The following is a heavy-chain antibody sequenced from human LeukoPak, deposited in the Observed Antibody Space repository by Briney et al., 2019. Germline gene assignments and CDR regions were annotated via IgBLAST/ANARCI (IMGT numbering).Heavy chain of an antibody. Sequence: SQTLSLTCTVSGGSISSGDYYWSWIRQPPGKGLEWIGYIYYSGSTYCNPSLKSRVTISVDTSKNQFSLKLSSVTAADTAVYYCARQIFGVVPDAFDIWGQGTMVTVSS. V-gene: IGHV4-30-4*01. D-gene: IGHD3-3*01. J-gene: IGHJ3*02. CDR3: ARQIFGVVPDAFDI. CDR1: GGSISSGDYY. CDR2: IYYSGST.